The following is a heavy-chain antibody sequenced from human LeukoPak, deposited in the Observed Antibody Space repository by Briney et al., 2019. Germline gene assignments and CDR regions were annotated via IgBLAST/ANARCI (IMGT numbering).Heavy chain of an antibody. V-gene: IGHV3-23*01. CDR2: ISGSGGST. J-gene: IGHJ4*02. Sequence: GGSLRLSCAASGFTFSSYAMSWVRQAPGKGLERVSAISGSGGSTYYADSVKGRFTISRDNAKNSLYLQMNSLRAEDTAVYYCARDFSAVAGPFDYWGQGTLVTVSS. D-gene: IGHD6-19*01. CDR1: GFTFSSYA. CDR3: ARDFSAVAGPFDY.